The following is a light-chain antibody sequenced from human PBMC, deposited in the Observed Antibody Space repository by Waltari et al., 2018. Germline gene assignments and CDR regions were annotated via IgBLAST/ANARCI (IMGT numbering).Light chain of an antibody. Sequence: AIRMTRSPSSFPASTGDRVTITCRASQHIAGYLAWYQQKPGKAPKLLIYAASTLQSGVPSRFSGSGSGTDFTLTISCLQSEDFATYYCQQYYSDPLTFGGGTKVEIK. V-gene: IGKV1-8*01. CDR1: QHIAGY. J-gene: IGKJ4*01. CDR2: AAS. CDR3: QQYYSDPLT.